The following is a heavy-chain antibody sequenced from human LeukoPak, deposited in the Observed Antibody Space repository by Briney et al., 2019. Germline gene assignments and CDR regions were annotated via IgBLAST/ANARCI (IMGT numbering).Heavy chain of an antibody. CDR3: ARAICSAGKCYFDD. CDR2: IYSGGST. V-gene: IGHV3-53*01. D-gene: IGHD2-15*01. Sequence: WGSLRLSCAASGCAVSIKYMIWIRHTPGKGLEWVSLIYSGGSTYYAASVKGRFTISRDNSKNTLHLHMNSLRAADTVVYYCARAICSAGKCYFDDWGQRTLVTVSS. J-gene: IGHJ4*02. CDR1: GCAVSIKY.